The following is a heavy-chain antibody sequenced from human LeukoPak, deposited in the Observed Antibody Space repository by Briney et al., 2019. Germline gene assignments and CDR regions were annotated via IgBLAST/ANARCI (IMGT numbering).Heavy chain of an antibody. Sequence: GPSLRLSCAASGFTFSSYAMSWVRQAPGKGLEWVSAISGSGGSTYYADSVKGRFTISRDNSKNTLYLQMNSLRAEDTAVYYCAKDPRMAVAGYDAFDIWGQGTMVTVSS. J-gene: IGHJ3*02. CDR2: ISGSGGST. V-gene: IGHV3-23*01. CDR1: GFTFSSYA. CDR3: AKDPRMAVAGYDAFDI. D-gene: IGHD6-19*01.